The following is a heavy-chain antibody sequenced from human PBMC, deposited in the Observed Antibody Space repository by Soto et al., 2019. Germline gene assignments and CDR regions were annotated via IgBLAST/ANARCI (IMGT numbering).Heavy chain of an antibody. CDR3: ARLNRPEAGFANYMDV. CDR2: VYPGDSDT. D-gene: IGHD3-3*01. J-gene: IGHJ6*03. Sequence: GESLKISCEGSGYSFTTYWIAWVRQMPGKGLEWMGIVYPGDSDTRYSPSFQGQVTISADKSITTAYLQWSSLKALDTAVYYCARLNRPEAGFANYMDVWGKGTTVTVSS. V-gene: IGHV5-51*01. CDR1: GYSFTTYW.